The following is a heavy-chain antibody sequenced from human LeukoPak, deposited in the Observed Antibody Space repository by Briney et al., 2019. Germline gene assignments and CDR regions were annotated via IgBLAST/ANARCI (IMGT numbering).Heavy chain of an antibody. Sequence: GGSLRLSCEASGFTFSSYWMHWVRQVPGKGLVWVSRINSDGSTTAYADSVKGRFTISRDNAKNTLCLQMNSLRAEDTAVYYCARMSYCSGGSCVHSFDYWGQGTLVTVSS. V-gene: IGHV3-74*01. D-gene: IGHD2-15*01. CDR3: ARMSYCSGGSCVHSFDY. J-gene: IGHJ4*02. CDR1: GFTFSSYW. CDR2: INSDGSTT.